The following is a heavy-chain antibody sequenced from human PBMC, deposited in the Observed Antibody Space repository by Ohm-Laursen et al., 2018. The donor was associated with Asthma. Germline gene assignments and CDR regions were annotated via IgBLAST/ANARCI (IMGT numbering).Heavy chain of an antibody. D-gene: IGHD2-15*01. CDR1: GGTLGTSV. V-gene: IGHV1-69*01. CDR3: ARKAGSCITSNCYSLDF. CDR2: VNSVFGTS. Sequence: SSVKVSCKSLGGTLGTSVIGCVRQAPGQGLEWLGGVNSVFGTSTYAQKFHDRFTITADESTSTVYMTLSSLTSEDTAVYYCARKAGSCITSNCYSLDFWGQGTLVTVSS. J-gene: IGHJ4*02.